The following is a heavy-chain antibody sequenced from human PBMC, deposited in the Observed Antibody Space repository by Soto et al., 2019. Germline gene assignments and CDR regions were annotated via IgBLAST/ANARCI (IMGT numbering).Heavy chain of an antibody. CDR1: GFTFSSYW. D-gene: IGHD3-22*01. CDR3: ARGYYYDSSGLDY. Sequence: EVQLVESAGGLVQPGGSLRLSCAASGFTFSSYWMHWVRQAPGKGLVWVSRIKSDGSNTGYADSVKGRFTISRDNAKNTLYLQMNSLRAEDTAVYYCARGYYYDSSGLDYWGQGTLVTVSS. J-gene: IGHJ4*02. CDR2: IKSDGSNT. V-gene: IGHV3-74*01.